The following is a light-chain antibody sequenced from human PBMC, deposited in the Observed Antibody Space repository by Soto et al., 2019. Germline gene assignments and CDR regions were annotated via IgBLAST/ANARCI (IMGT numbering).Light chain of an antibody. CDR1: QSVSSN. Sequence: EIVMTQSPVTLSVSPGERVTLSCRASQSVSSNLAWYQQKPGQPPRLLIYGASTRATDIPARFSGSGSGTEYTLTISSLQSEDFAVYYCQQYNNWPPWTFGQGTKVDIK. J-gene: IGKJ1*01. CDR3: QQYNNWPPWT. CDR2: GAS. V-gene: IGKV3-15*01.